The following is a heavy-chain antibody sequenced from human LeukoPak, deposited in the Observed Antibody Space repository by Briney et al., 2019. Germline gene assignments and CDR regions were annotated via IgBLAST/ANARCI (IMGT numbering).Heavy chain of an antibody. J-gene: IGHJ4*02. CDR3: ARLWGFDY. CDR2: IYYSGST. D-gene: IGHD7-27*01. V-gene: IGHV4-39*01. CDR1: GGSISSGSYY. Sequence: SETLSLTCTVSGGSISSGSYYWGWIRQPPGKGLEWIGSIYYSGSTYYNPSLKSRVTISVDTSKNQFSLKLSSVTAADTAVYYCARLWGFDYWGQGTLVTVSS.